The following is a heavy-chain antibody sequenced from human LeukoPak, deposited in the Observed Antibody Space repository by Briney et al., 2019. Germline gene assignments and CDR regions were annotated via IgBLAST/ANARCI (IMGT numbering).Heavy chain of an antibody. CDR1: GFTFSSYS. D-gene: IGHD1-26*01. V-gene: IGHV3-21*01. CDR2: ISSSSSYI. J-gene: IGHJ4*02. CDR3: ARDQGGATIY. Sequence: TSGGSLRLSCAASGFTFSSYSMNWVRRAPGKGLEWVSSISSSSSYIYYADSVKGRFTISRDNAKNSLYLQMNSLRAEDTAVYYCARDQGGATIYWGQGTLVTVSS.